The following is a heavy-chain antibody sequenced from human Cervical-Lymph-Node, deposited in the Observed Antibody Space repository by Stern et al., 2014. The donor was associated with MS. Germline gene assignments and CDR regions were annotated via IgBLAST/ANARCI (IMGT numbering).Heavy chain of an antibody. CDR2: ISADRGNK. V-gene: IGHV1-18*01. D-gene: IGHD2-8*01. Sequence: QVQLVESGTEVKKPGASVLVSCKASGYTFTTYGITWVRQAPGQGLEWMGWISADRGNKKYAQKFQDRVTMTRDTTTGTAYMEVRSLRSEDTAVYYCARDKMHAFDYWGQGTQVTVPS. CDR1: GYTFTTYG. CDR3: ARDKMHAFDY. J-gene: IGHJ4*02.